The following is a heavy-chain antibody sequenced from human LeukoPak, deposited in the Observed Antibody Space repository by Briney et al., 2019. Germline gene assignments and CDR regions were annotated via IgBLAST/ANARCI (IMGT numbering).Heavy chain of an antibody. V-gene: IGHV1-46*01. J-gene: IGHJ3*01. CDR2: INPSGGST. CDR1: GYTFTSYY. D-gene: IGHD3-10*01. CDR3: ARAVAYYYVSGNYYPGAFDV. Sequence: GASVKVSCKASGYTFTSYYMHWVRQAPGQGLEWMGIINPSGGSTSYAQKFQGRVTMTRDTSTSTVYMELSSLRSEDTAVYYCARAVAYYYVSGNYYPGAFDVWGQGTMVTVSS.